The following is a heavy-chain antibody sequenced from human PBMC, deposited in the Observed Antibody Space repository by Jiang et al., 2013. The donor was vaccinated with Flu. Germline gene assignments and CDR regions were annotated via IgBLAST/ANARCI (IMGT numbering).Heavy chain of an antibody. Sequence: TQTLTLTCTFSGFSLSTSGVGVDWIRQPPGKALEWLALIYWDDDKRYSPSLKSRLTITKDTSKNQVVLTMTNMDPVDTATYYCAHSHWNRRGVYYGMDVWGQGTTVTVSS. J-gene: IGHJ6*02. CDR2: IYWDDDK. V-gene: IGHV2-5*02. D-gene: IGHD1-1*01. CDR1: GFSLSTSGVG. CDR3: AHSHWNRRGVYYGMDV.